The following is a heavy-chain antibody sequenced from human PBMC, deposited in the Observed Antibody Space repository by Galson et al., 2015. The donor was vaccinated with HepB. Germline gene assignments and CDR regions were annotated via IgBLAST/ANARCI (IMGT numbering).Heavy chain of an antibody. Sequence: SVKVSCKASGYMFDAYYMHWVRQAPGQGLEWMGWINPNSGGTNYAQKFQGRLTMTRDTSINTAYMELSRLRSDDTAVYYCARLTGYCSRTSCTEWAQGTLVTVSS. CDR1: GYMFDAYY. J-gene: IGHJ4*02. D-gene: IGHD2-2*01. CDR2: INPNSGGT. CDR3: ARLTGYCSRTSCTE. V-gene: IGHV1-2*02.